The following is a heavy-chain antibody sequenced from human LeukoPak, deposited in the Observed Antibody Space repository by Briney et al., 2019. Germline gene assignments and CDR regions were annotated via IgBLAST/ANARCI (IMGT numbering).Heavy chain of an antibody. D-gene: IGHD2-8*01. V-gene: IGHV1-18*01. J-gene: IGHJ3*02. CDR2: ISAYNGNT. CDR3: AIMRDDAFDN. Sequence: ASVKVSCKASGYTFTSYGISWVRQAPGQGLEWMGWISAYNGNTNYAQKFQGWVTMTRDTSISTAYMELSRLRSDDTAVYYCAIMRDDAFDNWGQGTMVTVSS. CDR1: GYTFTSYG.